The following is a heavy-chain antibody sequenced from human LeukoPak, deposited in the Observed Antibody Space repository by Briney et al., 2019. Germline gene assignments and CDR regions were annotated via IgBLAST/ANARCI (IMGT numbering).Heavy chain of an antibody. Sequence: PGGSLRLSCVASGFTFSTYSMTWVRQAPGKGLEWVSYISSSSSTIYYADSVKGRFTISRDNAKNSLYLQMNSLRAEDTAVYYCARDRYSNYAISWFDPWGQGTLVTVSS. D-gene: IGHD4-11*01. CDR1: GFTFSTYS. J-gene: IGHJ5*02. CDR2: ISSSSSTI. V-gene: IGHV3-48*01. CDR3: ARDRYSNYAISWFDP.